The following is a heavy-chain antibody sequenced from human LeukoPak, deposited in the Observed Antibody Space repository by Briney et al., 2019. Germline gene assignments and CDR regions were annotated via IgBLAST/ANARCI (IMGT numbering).Heavy chain of an antibody. CDR1: GNSISSYY. V-gene: IGHV4-4*07. CDR3: ARGVFGGISPYYYYYMDV. J-gene: IGHJ6*03. CDR2: IYISGST. D-gene: IGHD1-26*01. Sequence: PSETLSLTCSVSGNSISSYYWSWIRQPAGKGLEWIGRIYISGSTNYNPSLKSRVTMSVDTSKNQFSLKLNSVTAADTAVYYCARGVFGGISPYYYYYMDVWGKGTTVTVSS.